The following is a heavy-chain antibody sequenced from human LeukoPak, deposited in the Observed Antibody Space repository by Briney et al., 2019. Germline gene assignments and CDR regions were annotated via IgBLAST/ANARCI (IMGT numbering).Heavy chain of an antibody. D-gene: IGHD3-22*01. CDR1: GFTFSSYA. J-gene: IGHJ4*02. Sequence: GGSLRLSCAASGFTFSSYAMHWVRQAPGKGLEWVAVISYDGSNKYYADSVKGRFTISRDNSKNTLYLQMNSLRAEDTAVYYCAKSAYYDSSGFYREYYFDYWGQGTLVTVSS. CDR3: AKSAYYDSSGFYREYYFDY. V-gene: IGHV3-30-3*02. CDR2: ISYDGSNK.